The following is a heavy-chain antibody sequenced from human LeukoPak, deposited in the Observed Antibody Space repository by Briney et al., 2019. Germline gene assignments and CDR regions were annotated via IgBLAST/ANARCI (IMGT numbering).Heavy chain of an antibody. J-gene: IGHJ4*02. D-gene: IGHD3-9*01. Sequence: NASETLSLTCTVSGGSISSYYWSWIRQPPGKGLEWNGYIYYSGSTNYNPSLKSRVTISVDTSKNQFSLKLSSVTAADTAVYYCARGGRYFDWLLKWGQGTLVTVSS. V-gene: IGHV4-59*01. CDR3: ARGGRYFDWLLK. CDR2: IYYSGST. CDR1: GGSISSYY.